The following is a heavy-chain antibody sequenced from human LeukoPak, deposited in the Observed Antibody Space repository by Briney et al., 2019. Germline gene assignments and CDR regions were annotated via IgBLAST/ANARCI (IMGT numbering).Heavy chain of an antibody. CDR3: AKDLGGYYGGTRFDY. V-gene: IGHV3-30*02. D-gene: IGHD3-22*01. Sequence: GGSLRLSCAASGFTFSSSDMHWVRQAPGKGLEWVAFIRYDGNNKYYADSVKGRLTITRDNSKNTLYLQMNSLRAEDTAVYYCAKDLGGYYGGTRFDYWGQGTLVTVSS. CDR1: GFTFSSSD. CDR2: IRYDGNNK. J-gene: IGHJ4*02.